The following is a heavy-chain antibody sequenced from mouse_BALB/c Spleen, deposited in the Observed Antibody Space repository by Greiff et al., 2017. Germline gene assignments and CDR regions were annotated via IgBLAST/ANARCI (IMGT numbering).Heavy chain of an antibody. V-gene: IGHV14-3*02. Sequence: EVQLQQSGAELVKPGASVKLSCTASGFNIKDAYMHWVKQRPEQGLEWIGRIDPANGNTKYDPKFQGKATITADTSSNTAYLQLSSLTSEDSAVYYCTRRNLLNFDYWGQGTTLTVSS. CDR3: TRRNLLNFDY. CDR1: GFNIKDAY. J-gene: IGHJ2*01. CDR2: IDPANGNT. D-gene: IGHD2-1*01.